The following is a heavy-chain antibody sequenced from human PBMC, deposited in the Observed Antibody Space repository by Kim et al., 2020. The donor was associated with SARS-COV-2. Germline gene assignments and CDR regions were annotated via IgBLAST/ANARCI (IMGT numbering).Heavy chain of an antibody. J-gene: IGHJ3*02. Sequence: GGSLRLSCAASGFIFSGAAMHWVRQASGKGLEWVGRIRSKANSYATADAASVKGRFTISRADSKTTTYLQMNSLKTEDTAVYYCTRVPGTPLAFWDAFD. CDR1: GFIFSGAA. V-gene: IGHV3-73*01. CDR2: IRSKANSYAT. CDR3: TRVPGTPLAFWDAFD. D-gene: IGHD1-1*01.